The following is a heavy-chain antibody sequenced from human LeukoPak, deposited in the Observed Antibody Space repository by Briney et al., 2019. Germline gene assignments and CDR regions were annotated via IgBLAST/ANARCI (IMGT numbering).Heavy chain of an antibody. D-gene: IGHD3-10*01. CDR2: ISHDGSNQ. J-gene: IGHJ5*02. Sequence: GGSLRLSCTASGFTLSSYGMHWVRQAPGKGLEWVAVISHDGSNQYYADSVKGRFTISRDNSRNTVSLQMNSLRAEDTAVYYCANPGIDTNWFDPWGQGTLVTVSS. CDR1: GFTLSSYG. V-gene: IGHV3-30*18. CDR3: ANPGIDTNWFDP.